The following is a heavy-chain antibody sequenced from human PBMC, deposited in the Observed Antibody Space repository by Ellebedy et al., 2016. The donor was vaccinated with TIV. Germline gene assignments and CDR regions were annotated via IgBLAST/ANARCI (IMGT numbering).Heavy chain of an antibody. Sequence: GGSLRLSCAASGFAFSSFWMAWVRQAPGKGLEWVSYISSSGSNIYYVDSAKGRFTISRDNTKNSLYLQMNSLRAEDTAVYYCARDDYGESGGMDVWGQGTTVTVSS. D-gene: IGHD4-17*01. CDR2: ISSSGSNI. CDR3: ARDDYGESGGMDV. CDR1: GFAFSSFW. J-gene: IGHJ6*02. V-gene: IGHV3-48*04.